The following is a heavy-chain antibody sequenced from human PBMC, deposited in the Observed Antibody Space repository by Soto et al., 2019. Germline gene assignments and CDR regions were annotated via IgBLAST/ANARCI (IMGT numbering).Heavy chain of an antibody. CDR3: TRAYGAETFDF. CDR1: GYTFNNYD. Sequence: ASVKVSCKASGYTFNNYDNHWVRQAPGHGLEWMGWMNPNSGNTGYAQNFRGRVTMTQNTAIGTAYMELSSLRSDDTATYYCTRAYGAETFDFWGQGTRVTVSS. J-gene: IGHJ5*01. CDR2: MNPNSGNT. D-gene: IGHD3-10*01. V-gene: IGHV1-8*02.